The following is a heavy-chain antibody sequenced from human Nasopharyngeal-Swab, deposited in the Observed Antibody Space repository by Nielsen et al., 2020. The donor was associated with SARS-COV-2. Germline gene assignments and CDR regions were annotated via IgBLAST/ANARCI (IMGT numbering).Heavy chain of an antibody. Sequence: RQAPGKGLEWIGYIYYSGSTNYNPSLKSRVTISVDTSKNQFSLKLSSVTAADTAVYYCARQIPEIRYYYYYMDVWGKGTTVTVSS. V-gene: IGHV4-59*08. CDR2: IYYSGST. D-gene: IGHD1-14*01. J-gene: IGHJ6*03. CDR3: ARQIPEIRYYYYYMDV.